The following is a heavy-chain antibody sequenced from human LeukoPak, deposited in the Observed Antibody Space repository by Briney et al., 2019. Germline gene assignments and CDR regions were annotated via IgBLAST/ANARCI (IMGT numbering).Heavy chain of an antibody. V-gene: IGHV4-31*03. CDR2: IYYSGST. J-gene: IGHJ4*02. D-gene: IGHD1-26*01. Sequence: SETLSLTCTVSGGSISSGGYYWSWIRQHPGKGLGWIGYIYYSGSTYYNPSLKSRVTISVDTSKNQFSLKLSSVTAADTAVYYCARGLWELPFDYWGQGTLVTVSS. CDR3: ARGLWELPFDY. CDR1: GGSISSGGYY.